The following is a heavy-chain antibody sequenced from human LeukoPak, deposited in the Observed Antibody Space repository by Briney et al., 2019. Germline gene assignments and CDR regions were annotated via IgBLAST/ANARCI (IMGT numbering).Heavy chain of an antibody. J-gene: IGHJ5*02. Sequence: SETLSLTCAVYGGSFSGYYWSWIRQPPGKGLEWIGEINHSGSTNYNPSLKSRVTISVDTSKNQFSLKLSSVTAADTAVYYCARGLGIAAAGTRFDPWGQGTLVTVSS. CDR1: GGSFSGYY. CDR3: ARGLGIAAAGTRFDP. V-gene: IGHV4-34*01. D-gene: IGHD6-13*01. CDR2: INHSGST.